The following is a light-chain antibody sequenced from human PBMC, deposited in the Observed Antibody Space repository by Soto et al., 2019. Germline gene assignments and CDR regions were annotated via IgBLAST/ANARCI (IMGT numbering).Light chain of an antibody. CDR2: KVS. V-gene: IGKV2-30*01. J-gene: IGKJ2*01. CDR3: MQGTHWPPYT. CDR1: QSLAYSDGNTY. Sequence: DVVMTQSPLSLPVTLGQPASISCRSSQSLAYSDGNTYLNWFQQRPGQSPRRLIYKVSNRDSGVPDRLSGSGSGTDFTLKISRVEAEDGGVYYCMQGTHWPPYTFGQGTKLEIK.